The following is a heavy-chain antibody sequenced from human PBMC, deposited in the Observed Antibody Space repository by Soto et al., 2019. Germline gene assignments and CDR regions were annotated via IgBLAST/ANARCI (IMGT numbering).Heavy chain of an antibody. CDR2: ISYSGNK. CDR3: AKRPLAGSGRTFDY. D-gene: IGHD6-19*01. CDR1: GFTFNTHG. J-gene: IGHJ4*02. Sequence: GGSLRLSCSASGFTFNTHGMHWVRQSPGKGLEWVSYISYSGNKHYADSVQGRFTISRDDSKNTVFLQINSLRTEDTAVYYCAKRPLAGSGRTFDYWGQGTSVTVSS. V-gene: IGHV3-30*02.